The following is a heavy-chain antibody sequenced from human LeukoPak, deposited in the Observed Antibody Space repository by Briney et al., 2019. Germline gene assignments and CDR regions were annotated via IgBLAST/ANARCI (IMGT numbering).Heavy chain of an antibody. V-gene: IGHV1-8*01. CDR2: MNPNSGIA. CDR3: ARGTRYFGWLLRNYYYYYYMDV. D-gene: IGHD3-9*01. CDR1: VYTFTSYD. J-gene: IGHJ6*03. Sequence: ASVKVSCKASVYTFTSYDINWVRQATGQGLEWMGWMNPNSGIAGYAQKLQGRVTLTRNTSLSTAYMELSSLRSEDTAVYYCARGTRYFGWLLRNYYYYYYMDVWGKGTTVTVSS.